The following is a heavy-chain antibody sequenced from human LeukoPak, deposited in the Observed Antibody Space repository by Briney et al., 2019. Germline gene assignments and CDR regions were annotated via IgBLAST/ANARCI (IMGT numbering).Heavy chain of an antibody. D-gene: IGHD3-10*01. CDR3: AKISSVVRGVIITLSHFDY. CDR1: GFTFSSYA. Sequence: GGSLRLSCAASGFTFSSYAMIWVRQAPGEGLGWVSAISGSGRNTYYADSVKGRFTISRDNSKNTLYLQMNSLRAEDTAVYYCAKISSVVRGVIITLSHFDYWGQGTLVTVSS. V-gene: IGHV3-23*01. J-gene: IGHJ4*02. CDR2: ISGSGRNT.